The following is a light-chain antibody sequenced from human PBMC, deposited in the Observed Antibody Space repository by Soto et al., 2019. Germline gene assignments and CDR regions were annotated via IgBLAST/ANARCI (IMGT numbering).Light chain of an antibody. J-gene: IGKJ1*01. CDR2: GAS. V-gene: IGKV3-15*01. CDR1: QSVSSN. CDR3: QQYDNWPQT. Sequence: EIVMTQSPATLSVSPGERATLXXRASQSVSSNLAWYQQKPGQAPRXLIYGASTRATGIPARFSGTGSGTDFTLTVSSLQSEDFAVYYCQQYDNWPQTFGQGTKVDIK.